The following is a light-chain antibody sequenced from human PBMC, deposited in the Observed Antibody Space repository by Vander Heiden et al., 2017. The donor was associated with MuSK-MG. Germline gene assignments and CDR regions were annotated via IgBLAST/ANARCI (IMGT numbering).Light chain of an antibody. CDR2: DMA. V-gene: IGLV2-14*03. J-gene: IGLJ2*01. CDR3: SSYTTSRTVV. CDR1: GSDIGAYNF. Sequence: HSALSQPASVSGPPGQSTTLPRPRPGSDIGAYNFVSWYQHHPGKAPKLLIYDMAHRPSGVSSRFSATKSGITAPLTISGLQAEDEADYYCSSYTTSRTVVFGGGTKVTVL.